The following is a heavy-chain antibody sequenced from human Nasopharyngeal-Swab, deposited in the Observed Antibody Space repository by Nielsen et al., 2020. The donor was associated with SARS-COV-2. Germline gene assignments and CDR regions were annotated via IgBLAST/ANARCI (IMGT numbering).Heavy chain of an antibody. CDR1: GFTFSAHY. CDR3: ARAGRVGDAYTGLDV. J-gene: IGHJ6*02. Sequence: GSLRLSCAASGFTFSAHYMDWVRQAPGKGLEWIGEINHNERTNYNPSLKSRVTMSVDTSTNQVSLKLNSLTATDTAVYYCARAGRVGDAYTGLDVWGQGTTVTVSS. V-gene: IGHV4-34*01. CDR2: INHNERT. D-gene: IGHD5-24*01.